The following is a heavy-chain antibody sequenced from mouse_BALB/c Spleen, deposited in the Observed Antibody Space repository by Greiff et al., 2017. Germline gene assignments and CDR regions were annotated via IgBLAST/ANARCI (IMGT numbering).Heavy chain of an antibody. CDR3: AIITTNRYWYFDV. CDR2: IWSGGST. V-gene: IGHV2-4-1*01. Sequence: QVQLQQSGPGLVQPSQSLSITCTVSGFSLTSYGVHWVRQSPGKGLEWLGVIWSGGSTDYNAAFISRLSISKDNSKSQVFFKMNSLQADDTAIYYCAIITTNRYWYFDVWGAGTTVTVSS. CDR1: GFSLTSYG. D-gene: IGHD1-1*01. J-gene: IGHJ1*01.